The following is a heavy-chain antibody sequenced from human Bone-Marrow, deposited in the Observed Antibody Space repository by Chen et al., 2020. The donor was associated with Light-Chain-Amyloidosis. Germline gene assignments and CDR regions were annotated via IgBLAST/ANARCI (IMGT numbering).Heavy chain of an antibody. D-gene: IGHD5-18*01. V-gene: IGHV3-53*02. J-gene: IGHJ4*02. CDR2: IYSGGST. CDR3: ATEGRDPGYSYGYLNY. Sequence: EVQLVETGGALIQPGGSLRLSCAASGFSVSRSYMSWVRQAPGKGLEWVSLIYSGGSTYYADFVKGRFTISRDSSKNTVYLQMNSLRAEDTALYYCATEGRDPGYSYGYLNYWGQGTLVTVSS. CDR1: GFSVSRSY.